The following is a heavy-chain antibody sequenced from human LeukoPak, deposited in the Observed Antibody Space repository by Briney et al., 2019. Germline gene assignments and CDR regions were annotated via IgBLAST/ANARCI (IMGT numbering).Heavy chain of an antibody. V-gene: IGHV4-59*08. CDR2: IYYSGST. CDR1: GGSISSYY. CDR3: ARLRGFSGRRAFDI. J-gene: IGHJ3*02. Sequence: PSENLSRTCTVPGGSISSYYWSWLRQPPGKGLEWIGYIYYSGSTNYNPSLKSRVTISVDTSKNQFSLKLSSVTAADTAVYYCARLRGFSGRRAFDIWGQGTMVTVSS. D-gene: IGHD3-22*01.